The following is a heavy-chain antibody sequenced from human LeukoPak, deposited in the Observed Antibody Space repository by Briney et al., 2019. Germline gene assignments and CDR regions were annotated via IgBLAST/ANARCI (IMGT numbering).Heavy chain of an antibody. Sequence: SVKVSCKASGGTFSSYAISWVRQAPGQGLEWMGRIIPIFGIANYAQKFQGRVTITAGKSTSTAYMELSSLRSEDTAVYYCARDRGDGYIWGRYFDYWGQGTLVTVSS. J-gene: IGHJ4*02. CDR3: ARDRGDGYIWGRYFDY. CDR2: IIPIFGIA. V-gene: IGHV1-69*04. CDR1: GGTFSSYA. D-gene: IGHD5-24*01.